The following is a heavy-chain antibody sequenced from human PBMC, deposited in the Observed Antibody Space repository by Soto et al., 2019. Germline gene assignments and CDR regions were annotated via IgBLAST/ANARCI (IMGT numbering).Heavy chain of an antibody. Sequence: GASVKVSCKAAGGTFSSCAISWGRQGPGQGLEWMGGIIPIFGTANYAQKFQGRVTITADESTSTAYMELSSLRSEDTAVYSCDSLLLPAAGTWYFAYWGEGTLVTVSS. J-gene: IGHJ4*02. CDR3: DSLLLPAAGTWYFAY. D-gene: IGHD6-13*01. V-gene: IGHV1-69*13. CDR2: IIPIFGTA. CDR1: GGTFSSCA.